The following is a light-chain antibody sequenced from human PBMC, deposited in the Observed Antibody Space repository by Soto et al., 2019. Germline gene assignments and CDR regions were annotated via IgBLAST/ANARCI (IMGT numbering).Light chain of an antibody. Sequence: DIQMTQSPSSLSASVGDRVTITCRASQSISSYLNWYQQKPGKAPKLLIYAASSLQSGVPSRFSGSGSGTDFTLTISSLQPEDFATYYCHQSYSNPLYTVGQGTTVDIX. CDR3: HQSYSNPLYT. V-gene: IGKV1-39*01. CDR1: QSISSY. J-gene: IGKJ2*01. CDR2: AAS.